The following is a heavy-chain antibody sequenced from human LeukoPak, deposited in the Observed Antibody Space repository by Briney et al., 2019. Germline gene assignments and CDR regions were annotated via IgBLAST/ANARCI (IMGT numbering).Heavy chain of an antibody. Sequence: GSLRLSCAASGFTFSSYVMSWVRQAPGKGLEWVSAISGSGGSTYYADSVKGRFTISRDNSKNTLYLQMNSLRAEDTAVYYCAKDLTARVEATCDYWGQGTLVTVSS. V-gene: IGHV3-23*01. D-gene: IGHD1-26*01. J-gene: IGHJ4*02. CDR1: GFTFSSYV. CDR2: ISGSGGST. CDR3: AKDLTARVEATCDY.